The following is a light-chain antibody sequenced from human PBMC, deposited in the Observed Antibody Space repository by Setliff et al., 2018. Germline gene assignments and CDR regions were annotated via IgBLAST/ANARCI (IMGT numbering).Light chain of an antibody. V-gene: IGLV2-14*03. Sequence: QSALAQPASVSGSLGQSITISCIGTSSDIGGTNYVSWYQQFPGEAPQLIIYAASDRPSGVSHRFSGSKSGNTASLTISGLQAEDEADYYCCSYTDSSDLYVFGSGTKVTVL. CDR3: CSYTDSSDLYV. CDR2: AAS. J-gene: IGLJ1*01. CDR1: SSDIGGTNY.